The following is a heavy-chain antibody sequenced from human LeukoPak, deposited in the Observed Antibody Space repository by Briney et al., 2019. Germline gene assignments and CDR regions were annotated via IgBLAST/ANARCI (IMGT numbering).Heavy chain of an antibody. V-gene: IGHV4-59*11. CDR1: GGSISSHY. CDR2: ISYSGST. J-gene: IGHJ3*02. Sequence: PSETLTLTCTVSGGSISSHYWTWIQQSPGKALEWIGYISYSGSTNYNPSLKSRVTLSVDTSKNQFSLKLSSVTAADTAVYYCARDPTTVTKGFDIWGQGTMVTVSS. D-gene: IGHD4-17*01. CDR3: ARDPTTVTKGFDI.